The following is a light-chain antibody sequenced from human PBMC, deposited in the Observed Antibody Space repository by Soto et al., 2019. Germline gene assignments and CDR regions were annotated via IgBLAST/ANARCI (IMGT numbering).Light chain of an antibody. Sequence: QSVLTQPRSVSGSPGQSVTISCTGTSSDVGAYNVVSWYQQRPGEAPKLIIYYVSQRPSGVPVRFSASKSGNTASLTISGLQADDDADYYCCSRGASFNWVFGGGTKLTVL. CDR3: CSRGASFNWV. J-gene: IGLJ3*02. CDR2: YVS. CDR1: SSDVGAYNV. V-gene: IGLV2-11*01.